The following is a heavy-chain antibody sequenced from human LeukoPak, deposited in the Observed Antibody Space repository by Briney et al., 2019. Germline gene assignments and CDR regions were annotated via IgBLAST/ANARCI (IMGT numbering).Heavy chain of an antibody. CDR3: ARVAPYCSSTSCYFNY. D-gene: IGHD2-2*01. Sequence: SVKVACKASAGTFSSYAISWVRQAPGQGLDWMGGIIPIFGTANYAQKFEGRVTISADKSTSTAYMELSSLRSEDTAAYYCARVAPYCSSTSCYFNYWGQGTLVTVSS. CDR1: AGTFSSYA. J-gene: IGHJ4*02. CDR2: IIPIFGTA. V-gene: IGHV1-69*06.